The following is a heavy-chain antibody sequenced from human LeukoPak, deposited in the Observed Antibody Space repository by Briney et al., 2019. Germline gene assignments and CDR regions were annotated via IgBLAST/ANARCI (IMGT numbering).Heavy chain of an antibody. J-gene: IGHJ3*02. D-gene: IGHD3-22*01. Sequence: ASVKVSCKASGYTFTSYGISWVRQAPGQGLEWMGWISAYNGNTNYAQKLQGRVTMTTDTSTSTAYVELRSVRSDDTAVYYCARVKVIVVVDAFDIWGQGTMVTVSS. CDR1: GYTFTSYG. V-gene: IGHV1-18*01. CDR3: ARVKVIVVVDAFDI. CDR2: ISAYNGNT.